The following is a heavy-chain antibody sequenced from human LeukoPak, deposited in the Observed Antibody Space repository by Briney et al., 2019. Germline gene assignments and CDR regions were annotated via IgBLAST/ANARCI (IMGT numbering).Heavy chain of an antibody. Sequence: SETLSLTCTVSGGSITSNHYYWGWIRQPPGKGLEWIGSISYGGSTHYNPSLKSRVTMSVDTSKNQFSLKLRSVTATDTAVNHFATSPGADYGGDHWFDPWGQGTLVTVSS. V-gene: IGHV4-39*01. CDR1: GGSITSNHYY. J-gene: IGHJ5*02. CDR3: ATSPGADYGGDHWFDP. CDR2: ISYGGST. D-gene: IGHD4-23*01.